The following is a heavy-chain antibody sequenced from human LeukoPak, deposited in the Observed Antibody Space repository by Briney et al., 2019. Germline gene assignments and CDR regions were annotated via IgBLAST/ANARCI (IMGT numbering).Heavy chain of an antibody. J-gene: IGHJ4*02. CDR2: ISAYNGNT. Sequence: ASVKVSCKASGYTFTGYYMHWVRQAPGQGLEWMGWISAYNGNTNYAQKVQDRVTMTTDTSTSTAYMELRSLRSDDTAVYYCARDGDDMAPEYWGQGTLVTVSS. V-gene: IGHV1-18*04. CDR3: ARDGDDMAPEY. D-gene: IGHD3-9*01. CDR1: GYTFTGYY.